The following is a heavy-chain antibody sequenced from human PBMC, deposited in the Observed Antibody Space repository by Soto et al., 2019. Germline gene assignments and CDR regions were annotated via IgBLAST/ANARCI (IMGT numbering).Heavy chain of an antibody. V-gene: IGHV3-30*18. Sequence: QVQLVESGGGVVQPGRSLRLSCAASGFTFSSYGMHWVRQAPGKGLEWVAVISYDGSNKYYADSVKGRFTISRDNSKNTLYLQMNSLRAEDTAVYYCAKDVSLLGNMDVWGQGTTVTVSS. D-gene: IGHD3-10*01. J-gene: IGHJ6*02. CDR1: GFTFSSYG. CDR3: AKDVSLLGNMDV. CDR2: ISYDGSNK.